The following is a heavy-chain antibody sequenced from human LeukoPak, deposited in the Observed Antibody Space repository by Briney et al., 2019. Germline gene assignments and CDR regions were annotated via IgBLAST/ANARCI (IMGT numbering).Heavy chain of an antibody. V-gene: IGHV3-7*01. CDR1: GFTFSSHW. CDR2: IKQDVSEK. CDR3: ARDLMGYYFDY. Sequence: GGSLRLSCAASGFTFSSHWMSWVRQAPGKGLEWVANIKQDVSEKYYVDPVKGRFTISRDNAKNALYLQMNSLRAEDTAVYYCARDLMGYYFDYWGQGTLVTVSS. D-gene: IGHD2-8*01. J-gene: IGHJ4*02.